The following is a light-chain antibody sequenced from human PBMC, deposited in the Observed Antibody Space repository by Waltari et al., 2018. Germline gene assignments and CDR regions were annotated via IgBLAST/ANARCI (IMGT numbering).Light chain of an antibody. CDR2: WAS. Sequence: DIVITQVSEPLAWSLGGGGHIQLQVSQSVLQRFSSKNYLGWYQQKPGNPPKLLIYWASTRESGVPDRFSGSGSGTDFTLTISSLQAEDVAVYYCLQYTTYPPTFGQGTKLEI. CDR3: LQYTTYPPT. V-gene: IGKV4-1*01. CDR1: QSVLQRFSSKNY. J-gene: IGKJ2*01.